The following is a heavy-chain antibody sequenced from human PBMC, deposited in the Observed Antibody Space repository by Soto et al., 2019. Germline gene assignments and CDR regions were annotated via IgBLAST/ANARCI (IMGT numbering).Heavy chain of an antibody. V-gene: IGHV4-34*01. Sequence: SETLSLTCAVYGGSFSGCYWTWIRQPPGTGLEWIGEINHSGSTNYNPSLKSRVTISVDTPKNQFSLKLTSVTAADAAVYYCARDKITGLFDYWGQGTLVTVS. D-gene: IGHD2-8*02. J-gene: IGHJ4*02. CDR3: ARDKITGLFDY. CDR1: GGSFSGCY. CDR2: INHSGST.